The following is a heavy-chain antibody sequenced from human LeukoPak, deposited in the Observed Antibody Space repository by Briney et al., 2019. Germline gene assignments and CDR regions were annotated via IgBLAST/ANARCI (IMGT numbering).Heavy chain of an antibody. V-gene: IGHV4-59*08. Sequence: SETLSLTCSVSRVSMCNYYWSGKRQPPGKGREGSVYIYYSGSTNYNPSLESRVTISVDTSKNQFSLKLSSVTAADTAVYYCARHYGSGLDWSDPWGQGTLVTVSS. J-gene: IGHJ5*02. CDR1: RVSMCNYY. CDR3: ARHYGSGLDWSDP. D-gene: IGHD3-10*01. CDR2: IYYSGST.